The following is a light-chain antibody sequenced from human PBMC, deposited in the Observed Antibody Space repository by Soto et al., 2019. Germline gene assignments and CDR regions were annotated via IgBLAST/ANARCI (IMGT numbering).Light chain of an antibody. CDR2: RNI. CDR1: SSNIGAGYD. Sequence: QSVLTQPPSVSGAPGQRVTISCTGSSSNIGAGYDVHWYQQLPGTAPKLLIYRNINRPSGVPDRFSGSKSGTSASLAITGLQAEDEAGYYCQSYDSSLSGSRVFGGGTKLTVL. J-gene: IGLJ2*01. V-gene: IGLV1-40*01. CDR3: QSYDSSLSGSRV.